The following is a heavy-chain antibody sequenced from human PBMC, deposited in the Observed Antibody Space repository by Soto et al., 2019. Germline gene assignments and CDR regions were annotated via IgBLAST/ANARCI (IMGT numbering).Heavy chain of an antibody. D-gene: IGHD3-3*01. CDR1: GYTFTSYY. J-gene: IGHJ6*03. V-gene: IGHV1-46*03. Sequence: QVQLVQSGAEVKKPGASVKVSCKASGYTFTSYYMHWVRQAPGQGLERMGIINPSGGSPSYAQKFQGRVTMTRDTSTSTVYMELSSLRSEDTAVYYCAIGGYDFWSGPPQPSSYDYYMDVWGKGTTVTVSS. CDR2: INPSGGSP. CDR3: AIGGYDFWSGPPQPSSYDYYMDV.